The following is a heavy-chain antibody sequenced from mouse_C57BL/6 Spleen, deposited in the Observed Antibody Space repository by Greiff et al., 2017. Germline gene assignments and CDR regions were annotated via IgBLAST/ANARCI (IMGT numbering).Heavy chain of an antibody. CDR3: ARDGLGYWYFDV. J-gene: IGHJ1*03. Sequence: QVQLQQSGAELVRPGTSVKVSCKASGYAFTNYLIEWVKQRPGQGLEWIGVINPGSGGTNYNEKFKGKATLTADKSSSTAYMQRSSLTSEDSAVYFCARDGLGYWYFDVWGTGTTVTGSS. V-gene: IGHV1-54*01. CDR1: GYAFTNYL. D-gene: IGHD2-3*01. CDR2: INPGSGGT.